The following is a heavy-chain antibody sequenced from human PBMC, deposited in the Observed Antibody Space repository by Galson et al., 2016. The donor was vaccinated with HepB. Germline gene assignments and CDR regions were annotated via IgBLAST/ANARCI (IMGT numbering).Heavy chain of an antibody. CDR3: ARDQDSSLLNYYYGMDV. CDR1: GGSISSGSYY. V-gene: IGHV4-61*02. Sequence: TLSLTCSVSGGSISSGSYYWNWIRQPAGKGLEWIGRIYPSGGTKYHPSLKSRVTISVDTSKNQFSLKMSSVTAADTAVYYCARDQDSSLLNYYYGMDVWGHGILVTVSS. CDR2: IYPSGGT. D-gene: IGHD3-22*01. J-gene: IGHJ6*02.